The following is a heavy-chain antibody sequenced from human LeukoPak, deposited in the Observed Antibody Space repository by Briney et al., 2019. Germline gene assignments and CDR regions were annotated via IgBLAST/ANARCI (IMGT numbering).Heavy chain of an antibody. CDR1: GFNFNDYG. Sequence: GGSLRLSCVASGFNFNDYGMSWVRQAPGKGLEWVSGINWNGGSTGYADSVKGRFTISRDNAKSSLYLQMNSLRAEDTALYYCAREDGEAIIAAIFDYSGQGTLVTVSS. J-gene: IGHJ4*02. D-gene: IGHD2-2*02. CDR3: AREDGEAIIAAIFDY. V-gene: IGHV3-20*04. CDR2: INWNGGST.